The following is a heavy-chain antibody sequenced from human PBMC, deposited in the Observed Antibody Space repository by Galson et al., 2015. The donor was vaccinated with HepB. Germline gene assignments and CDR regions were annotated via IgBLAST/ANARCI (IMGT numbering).Heavy chain of an antibody. CDR2: IIPLFGKV. CDR3: AREWVHGGVVVAAATGVLWRLDP. Sequence: SVKVSCKASGGSFSRLAISWVRQARGQGLEWVGGIIPLFGKVNYAEKFQGRVTLTADESTTTAYMELNSLASEDTAVYYCAREWVHGGVVVAAATGVLWRLDPWGQGTLVTVSS. J-gene: IGHJ5*02. V-gene: IGHV1-69*13. CDR1: GGSFSRLA. D-gene: IGHD2-15*01.